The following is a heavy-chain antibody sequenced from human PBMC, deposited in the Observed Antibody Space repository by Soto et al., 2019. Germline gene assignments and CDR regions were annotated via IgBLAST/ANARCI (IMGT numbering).Heavy chain of an antibody. V-gene: IGHV1-8*01. CDR3: ASRDCSGGSCYHYYYRLDV. J-gene: IGHJ6*02. CDR1: GYTFTSYD. Sequence: ASVKVSCRASGYTFTSYDMNWVRPATGRGLEWMGCLNPNSGNTGYAQKFQGRVTMTRNTYISTAYMELSSLRSEDTPVYYCASRDCSGGSCYHYYYRLDVWAQGSTVIVSS. CDR2: LNPNSGNT. D-gene: IGHD2-15*01.